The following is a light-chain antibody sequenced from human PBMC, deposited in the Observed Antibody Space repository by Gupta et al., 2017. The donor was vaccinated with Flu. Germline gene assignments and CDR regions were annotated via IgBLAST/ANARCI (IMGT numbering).Light chain of an antibody. V-gene: IGKV3-11*01. CDR2: DAS. CDR3: QKRSNWPPYT. CDR1: QSVSTY. Sequence: EIELTQSPATLSLSPGERATLSCRASQSVSTYLAWYQKKPGQAPRLLIYDASNRATGIPARFSGSGSGTDFTLTISSLEPEDFAVYYCQKRSNWPPYTFVQGTRLEI. J-gene: IGKJ2*01.